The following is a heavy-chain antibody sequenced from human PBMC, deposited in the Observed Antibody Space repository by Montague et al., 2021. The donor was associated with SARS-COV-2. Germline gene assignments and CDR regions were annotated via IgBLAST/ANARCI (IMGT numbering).Heavy chain of an antibody. J-gene: IGHJ5*02. CDR3: ASAGGFYDYWGGYSCSAGFFDP. Sequence: SETLSLTCTVSGGSISSSSYYWGWIRQPPGKGLEWIGSIYYSGGTYYNPSLKSRVTMSVDTSKNQLSLRLNSVTTADTAVYFCASAGGFYDYWGGYSCSAGFFDPWGQGTLVTVSS. V-gene: IGHV4-39*07. D-gene: IGHD3-3*01. CDR2: IYYSGGT. CDR1: GGSISSSSYY.